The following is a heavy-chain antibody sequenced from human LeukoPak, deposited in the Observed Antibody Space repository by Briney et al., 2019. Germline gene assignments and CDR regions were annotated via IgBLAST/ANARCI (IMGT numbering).Heavy chain of an antibody. V-gene: IGHV1-2*02. CDR1: GYTFTGYY. CDR2: INPNSGGT. D-gene: IGHD3-22*01. Sequence: ASVKVSCKASGYTFTGYYMHWVRQAPGQGLEWMGWINPNSGGTNYAQKFQGRVTITADKSTSTAYMELSSLRSEDTAVYYCARYYYDSSGYYYALDYWGQGTLVTVSS. CDR3: ARYYYDSSGYYYALDY. J-gene: IGHJ4*02.